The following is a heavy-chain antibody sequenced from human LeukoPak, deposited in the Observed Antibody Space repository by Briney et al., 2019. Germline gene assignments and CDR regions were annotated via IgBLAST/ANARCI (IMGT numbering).Heavy chain of an antibody. J-gene: IGHJ6*02. D-gene: IGHD1-14*01. V-gene: IGHV4-59*01. CDR1: GGPMISYY. Sequence: SETLSLTCTVSGGPMISYYWSWIRQPPGKGLEWIGYVYYSGSTNYNPSLESRVTISVDTSKNQFSLMLNSVTAADTAVYYCARGGTIKNGMDVWGQGTTVTVSS. CDR2: VYYSGST. CDR3: ARGGTIKNGMDV.